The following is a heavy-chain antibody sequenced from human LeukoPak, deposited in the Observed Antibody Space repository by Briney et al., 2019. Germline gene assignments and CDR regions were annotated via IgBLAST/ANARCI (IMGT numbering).Heavy chain of an antibody. V-gene: IGHV1-2*02. D-gene: IGHD3-10*01. J-gene: IGHJ4*02. CDR2: INPNSGGT. CDR1: GYTFTSYG. CDR3: ARAQITMVRGVISY. Sequence: ASVKVSCKASGYTFTSYGISWVRQAPGQGLEWVGWINPNSGGTNYAQKFQGRVTMTRDTSISTAYMELSRLRSDDTAVYYCARAQITMVRGVISYWGQGTLVTVSS.